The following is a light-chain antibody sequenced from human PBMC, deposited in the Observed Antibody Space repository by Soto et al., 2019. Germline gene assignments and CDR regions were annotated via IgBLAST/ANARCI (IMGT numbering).Light chain of an antibody. V-gene: IGLV2-14*01. CDR1: SSDVGGYNY. Sequence: QSALTQPASVSGSPGQSITISCTGTSSDVGGYNYVSWYQQHPGKAPKLMIYDVSNRPSGVSNRFSGSKSGNTASLTISGLQAEDEADYYCSSYTSSSREVFGTGTQLTVL. CDR2: DVS. CDR3: SSYTSSSREV. J-gene: IGLJ1*01.